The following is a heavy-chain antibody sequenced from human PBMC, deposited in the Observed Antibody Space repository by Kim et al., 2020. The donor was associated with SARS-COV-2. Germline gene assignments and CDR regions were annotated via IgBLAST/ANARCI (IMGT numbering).Heavy chain of an antibody. J-gene: IGHJ4*02. CDR3: AKDSFGELWAFDY. CDR2: ISSSGSST. Sequence: GGSLRLSCAASGFTFSIYAMKWVRQAPGKGLEWVSGISSSGSSTYYADSVKGRFTISRDTSKNTLYLQMNSLRAEDTAVYYCAKDSFGELWAFDYWGQGTLVTVSS. V-gene: IGHV3-23*01. CDR1: GFTFSIYA. D-gene: IGHD3-16*01.